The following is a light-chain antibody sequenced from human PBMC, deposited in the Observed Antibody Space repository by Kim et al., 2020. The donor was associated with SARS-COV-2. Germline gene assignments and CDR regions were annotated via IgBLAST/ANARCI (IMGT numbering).Light chain of an antibody. CDR1: QDIGDY. CDR2: AAS. V-gene: IGKV1-33*01. Sequence: SASVGDRVTITCQASQDIGDYLTWYQQEPGKAPKRLIYAASHLQTGVPSRFRGSGSGTDFTLTLTSLQPGDVATYYCQQYDGLPSFGQGTKVDIK. CDR3: QQYDGLPS. J-gene: IGKJ2*03.